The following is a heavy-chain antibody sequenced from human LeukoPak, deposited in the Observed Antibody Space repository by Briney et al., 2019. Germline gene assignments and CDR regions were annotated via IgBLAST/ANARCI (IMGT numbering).Heavy chain of an antibody. J-gene: IGHJ3*02. V-gene: IGHV3-23*01. CDR1: GFTFDDYG. D-gene: IGHD1-26*01. Sequence: GGSLRLSCAASGFTFDDYGMSWVRQAPGKGLEWVSAISGSGGSTYYADSVKGRFTISRDNSKNTLYLQMNSLRAEDTAVYYCAKDRSGSRLDAFDIWGQGTMVTVSS. CDR3: AKDRSGSRLDAFDI. CDR2: ISGSGGST.